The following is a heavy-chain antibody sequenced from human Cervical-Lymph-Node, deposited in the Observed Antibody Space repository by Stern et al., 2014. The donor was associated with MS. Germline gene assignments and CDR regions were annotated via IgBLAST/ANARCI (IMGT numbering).Heavy chain of an antibody. V-gene: IGHV4-30-4*01. D-gene: IGHD3-10*01. CDR3: ARTDILLIDH. CDR1: GGSIRSDDYY. CDR2: ISYSRNA. Sequence: QVQLQESGPGLVKPSQTLSLTCTVSGGSIRSDDYYWTWIRQPPGKGLEWIGYISYSRNAYYTPSLRGRLTISVDTSKNKFSLKLTSVTAADTAVYFCARTDILLIDHWGQGKLVTVSS. J-gene: IGHJ5*02.